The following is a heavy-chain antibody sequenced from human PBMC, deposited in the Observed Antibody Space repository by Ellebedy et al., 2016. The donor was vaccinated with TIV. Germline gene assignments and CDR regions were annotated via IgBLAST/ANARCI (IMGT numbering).Heavy chain of an antibody. V-gene: IGHV4-61*02. Sequence: SETLSLXCSVYGGSINNNDYYWSWIRQPAGKGLEWIGRIYSSGNTNYNPSLRSRVTMSLDTSKNQISLKVSSVTAADTAVYYCATVGLGVAGSIDYWGQGTPVTVSS. CDR1: GGSINNNDYY. J-gene: IGHJ4*02. D-gene: IGHD6-19*01. CDR3: ATVGLGVAGSIDY. CDR2: IYSSGNT.